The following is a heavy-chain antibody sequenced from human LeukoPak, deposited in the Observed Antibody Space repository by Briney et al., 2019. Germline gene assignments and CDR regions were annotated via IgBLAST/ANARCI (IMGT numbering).Heavy chain of an antibody. V-gene: IGHV3-11*01. CDR3: ARALGPWDYDMLPGSFDY. CDR2: ISSSGSTI. CDR1: GFTFSDYY. Sequence: GGSLRLSCAASGFTFSDYYMSWIRQAPGKGLEWVSYISSSGSTIYYADSVKGRSTISRDNAKNSLYLQMNSLRAEDTAVYCCARALGPWDYDMLPGSFDYWGQGTLVTVSS. J-gene: IGHJ4*02. D-gene: IGHD3-9*01.